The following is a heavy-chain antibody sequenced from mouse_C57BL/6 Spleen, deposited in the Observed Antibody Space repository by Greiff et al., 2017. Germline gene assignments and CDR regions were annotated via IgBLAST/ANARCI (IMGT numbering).Heavy chain of an antibody. Sequence: EVQLVESGGGLVQPKGSLKLSCAASGFSFNTYAMNWVRQAPGKGLEWVARIRSKSNNYATYYADSVKDRFTISRDDSESMLYLQMNNLKTEDTAMYYCVRHVEDYGSAYFDVWGTGTTVTVSA. V-gene: IGHV10-1*01. J-gene: IGHJ1*03. D-gene: IGHD1-1*01. CDR2: IRSKSNNYAT. CDR3: VRHVEDYGSAYFDV. CDR1: GFSFNTYA.